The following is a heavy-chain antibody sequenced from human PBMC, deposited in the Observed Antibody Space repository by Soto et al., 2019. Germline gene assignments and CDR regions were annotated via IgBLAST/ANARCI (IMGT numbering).Heavy chain of an antibody. J-gene: IGHJ4*02. Sequence: QLQLQESGPGLVKPSETLSLTCTVSGGSISSYFWSWIRQPPGKGLEWIGYIHYSGSTSYNLSLKSRVTISEDTSKNELSLRLTSVTAADTAVYYCARLQRVGSSGHYFDYWGQGTLVTVSS. D-gene: IGHD2-15*01. CDR3: ARLQRVGSSGHYFDY. V-gene: IGHV4-59*08. CDR2: IHYSGST. CDR1: GGSISSYF.